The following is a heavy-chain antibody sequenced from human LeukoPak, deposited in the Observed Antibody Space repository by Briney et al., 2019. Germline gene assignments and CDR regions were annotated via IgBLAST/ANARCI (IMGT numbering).Heavy chain of an antibody. CDR3: ARAPITSPFYFDY. D-gene: IGHD2-2*01. CDR1: GLAFDEHG. CDR2: INWSGGST. Sequence: SGGSLRLSCTASGLAFDEHGMSWVRQVPGKGLEWVSGINWSGGSTGYADPLRGRFTISRDNAKNSLYLQMDSLRAEDTALYYCARAPITSPFYFDYWGQGTLVTVSP. J-gene: IGHJ4*02. V-gene: IGHV3-20*04.